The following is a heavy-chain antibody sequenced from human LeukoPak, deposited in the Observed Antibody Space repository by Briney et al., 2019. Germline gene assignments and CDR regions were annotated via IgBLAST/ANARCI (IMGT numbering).Heavy chain of an antibody. J-gene: IGHJ4*02. CDR1: GGSISSYY. D-gene: IGHD3-10*01. CDR2: IYYSWST. Sequence: SSDTPSLTCTVSGGSISSYYWSWIRQPPGKGLEWIGYIYYSWSTNYNPSLKSRVTISVDTSKNQFSLKLSSVTAADTAVYYCASNYYGSGSLDYWGQGNLVTVSS. V-gene: IGHV4-59*08. CDR3: ASNYYGSGSLDY.